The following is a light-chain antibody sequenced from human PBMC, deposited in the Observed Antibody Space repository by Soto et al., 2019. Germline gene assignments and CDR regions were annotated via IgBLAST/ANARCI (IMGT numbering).Light chain of an antibody. CDR1: QSVLYSSDNKNY. Sequence: DIVLTQSPDSLAVSLGERATINCKSSQSVLYSSDNKNYLAWYQQKPGQPPKLLIYWASTRDSGVPDRFSGSGCGADITIIISSLQAEDVAVYYCQQYYSTLTFGGGTKVEIK. J-gene: IGKJ4*01. CDR2: WAS. V-gene: IGKV4-1*01. CDR3: QQYYSTLT.